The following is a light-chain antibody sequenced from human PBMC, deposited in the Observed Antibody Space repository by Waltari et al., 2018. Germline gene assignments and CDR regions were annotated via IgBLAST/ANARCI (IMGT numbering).Light chain of an antibody. V-gene: IGLV3-1*01. CDR3: QALDSSRNAVI. CDR1: NLEDKY. Sequence: SYELTQPPSVSVSPGQTATITCSGDNLEDKYVCWYQQRPGQSPLLVIFQDFKRPSGIPERFSGSKSGQTATLTISGTQAIDEADYYCQALDSSRNAVIFGGGTKLTVL. J-gene: IGLJ2*01. CDR2: QDF.